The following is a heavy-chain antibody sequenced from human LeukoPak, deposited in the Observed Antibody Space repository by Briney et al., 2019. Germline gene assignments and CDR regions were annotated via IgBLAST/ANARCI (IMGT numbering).Heavy chain of an antibody. D-gene: IGHD5-12*01. Sequence: ASVKVSCKASGYTFSGYYIHWVRQAPGQGLEWMGWMNPNSGATNNAQKFQGGVTLSTDTSISTAYMQLTKLRSGATAVYSSSTSEITTIPNFDYWGQGTLVTVSS. V-gene: IGHV1-2*02. CDR2: MNPNSGAT. J-gene: IGHJ4*02. CDR3: STSEITTIPNFDY. CDR1: GYTFSGYY.